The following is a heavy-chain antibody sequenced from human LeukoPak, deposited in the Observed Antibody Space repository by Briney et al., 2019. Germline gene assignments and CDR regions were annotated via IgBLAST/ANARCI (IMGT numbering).Heavy chain of an antibody. Sequence: SETLSLTCTVSGGSISSYYWSWIRQPPGKGLEWIGYIYYSGSTNSNPPRKSRVTISVDTSKNQFSLKLSSVTAADTAAYYCARDRGWKYYYCMDVWGQGTTVTVSS. V-gene: IGHV4-59*01. D-gene: IGHD1-1*01. CDR2: IYYSGST. CDR1: GGSISSYY. CDR3: ARDRGWKYYYCMDV. J-gene: IGHJ6*02.